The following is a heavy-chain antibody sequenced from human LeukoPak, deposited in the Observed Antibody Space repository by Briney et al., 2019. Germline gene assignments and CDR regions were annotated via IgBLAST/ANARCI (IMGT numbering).Heavy chain of an antibody. V-gene: IGHV1-69*04. Sequence: SVKVSCKASGGTFSSYAISWVRQAPGQGLEWVGRIIPILGIANYAQKFQGRVTITADKSTSTAYMELSSLRSEDTAVYYCAAALTSRQVDYWGQGTLVTASS. CDR1: GGTFSSYA. CDR2: IIPILGIA. CDR3: AAALTSRQVDY. J-gene: IGHJ4*02. D-gene: IGHD3-16*01.